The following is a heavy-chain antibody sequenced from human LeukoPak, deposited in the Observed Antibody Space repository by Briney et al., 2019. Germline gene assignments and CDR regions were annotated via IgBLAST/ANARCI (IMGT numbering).Heavy chain of an antibody. CDR1: GGSISSYY. D-gene: IGHD3-9*01. V-gene: IGHV4-59*01. Sequence: SETLSLTCTVSGGSISSYYWSWIRQPPGKGLEWIAYIYYSGSTNYNPSLKSRVTISVDTSKNQFSLKLSSVTAADTAVYYCARDRSVRYFDWLSDYYYGMDVWGQGTTVTVSS. J-gene: IGHJ6*02. CDR2: IYYSGST. CDR3: ARDRSVRYFDWLSDYYYGMDV.